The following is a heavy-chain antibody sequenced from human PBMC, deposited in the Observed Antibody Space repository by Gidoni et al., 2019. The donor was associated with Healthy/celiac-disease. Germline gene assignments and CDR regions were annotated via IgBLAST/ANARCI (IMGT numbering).Heavy chain of an antibody. CDR1: GGSFSGYY. J-gene: IGHJ4*02. D-gene: IGHD6-6*01. V-gene: IGHV4-34*01. CDR3: ARARSSSSVFRQYYFDY. Sequence: QVQLQQWGAGLLKPSETLSPTCAVYGGSFSGYYWSWIRQPPGKGLEWIGEINHSGSTNYNPSLKSRVTISVDTSKNQFSLKLSSVTAADTAVYYCARARSSSSVFRQYYFDYWGQGTLVTVSS. CDR2: INHSGST.